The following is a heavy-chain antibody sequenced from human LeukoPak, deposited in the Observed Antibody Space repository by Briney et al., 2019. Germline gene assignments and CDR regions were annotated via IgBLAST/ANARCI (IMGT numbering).Heavy chain of an antibody. CDR1: GFTFSDYY. CDR3: ARLVYYYGSGSYLYDWFDP. CDR2: ISRSSSYT. D-gene: IGHD3-10*01. V-gene: IGHV3-11*06. Sequence: GGSLRLSCAASGFTFSDYYMSWIRQAPGKGLEGVSHISRSSSYTNYADSVKGRFTISRDNAKNSLYLQMNSLRAEDTAVYYCARLVYYYGSGSYLYDWFDPWGQGTLVTVSS. J-gene: IGHJ5*02.